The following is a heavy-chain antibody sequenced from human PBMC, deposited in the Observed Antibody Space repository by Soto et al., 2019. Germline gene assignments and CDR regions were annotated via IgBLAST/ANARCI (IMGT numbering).Heavy chain of an antibody. CDR3: ARDENTAMVHYFDY. Sequence: LRLSCAASGFTFTDYAMHWVRQAPGKGLEWVAVISKDGSTEYYADSVKGRFTFSRDNSKNTLFLQMNSLKTEDTAMYYCARDENTAMVHYFDYWGQGALVTVSS. CDR1: GFTFTDYA. D-gene: IGHD5-18*01. V-gene: IGHV3-30-3*01. CDR2: ISKDGSTE. J-gene: IGHJ4*02.